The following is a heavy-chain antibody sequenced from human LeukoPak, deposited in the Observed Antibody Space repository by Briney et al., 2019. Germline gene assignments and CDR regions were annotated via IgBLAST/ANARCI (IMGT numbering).Heavy chain of an antibody. J-gene: IGHJ4*02. CDR3: ASSLEVEMAIYFDY. Sequence: SETLSLTCTVSGGSISSGGYYWSWIRQPPGKGLEWIGYIYHSGSTYYNPSLKSRVTISVDRSKNQFSLKLSSVTAADTAVYYCASSLEVEMAIYFDYWGQGTLVTVSS. CDR2: IYHSGST. V-gene: IGHV4-30-2*01. CDR1: GGSISSGGYY. D-gene: IGHD5-24*01.